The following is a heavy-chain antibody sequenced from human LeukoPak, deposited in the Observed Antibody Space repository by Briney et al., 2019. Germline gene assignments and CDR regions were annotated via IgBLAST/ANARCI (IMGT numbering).Heavy chain of an antibody. CDR3: ARTNRYVENFDY. Sequence: SETLSLTCTVSGGSISSSSHYWDWIRQPPGKGLEWIGSIYYSGSTYYNPSLKSRVTISVDTSKNQFSLKLSSVTAADTAVYYCARTNRYVENFDYWGQGSLVTVSS. CDR2: IYYSGST. D-gene: IGHD5-24*01. J-gene: IGHJ4*02. V-gene: IGHV4-39*01. CDR1: GGSISSSSHY.